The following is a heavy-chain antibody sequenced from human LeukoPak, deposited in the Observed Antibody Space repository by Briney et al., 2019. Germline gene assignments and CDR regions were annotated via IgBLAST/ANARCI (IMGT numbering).Heavy chain of an antibody. CDR3: ARDSSVGAPVLLPSAFDI. CDR2: ISYDGSNK. CDR1: GFTFSSYA. D-gene: IGHD1-26*01. J-gene: IGHJ3*02. Sequence: GGSLRLSCAASGFTFSSYAMHWVRQAPGKGLEWVAVISYDGSNKYYADSVKGRFTISRDNSKNTLYLQMNSLRAEDTAVYYCARDSSVGAPVLLPSAFDIWGQGTMVTVSS. V-gene: IGHV3-30-3*01.